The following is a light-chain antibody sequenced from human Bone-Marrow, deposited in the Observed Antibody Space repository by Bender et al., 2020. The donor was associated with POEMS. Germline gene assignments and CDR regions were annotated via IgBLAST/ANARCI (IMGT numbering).Light chain of an antibody. CDR1: SSNFGNNA. CDR3: SSWDDSLNGWV. J-gene: IGLJ3*02. CDR2: SNN. V-gene: IGLV1-44*01. Sequence: QSVLTQPPSASGPPGQSVTISCSGTSSNFGNNAANWYQHVPGTAPKLLTYSNNQRPSGVPDRFSASPSGTSASLAISGLHSDDEADYYCSSWDDSLNGWVFGGGTKLTVL.